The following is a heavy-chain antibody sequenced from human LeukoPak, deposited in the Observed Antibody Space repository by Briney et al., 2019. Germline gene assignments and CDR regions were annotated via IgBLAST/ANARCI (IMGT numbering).Heavy chain of an antibody. V-gene: IGHV3-48*04. CDR2: ISSSSSNI. D-gene: IGHD6-6*01. Sequence: GGSLRLSCAASGFYFSTYSMNWVRQAPGKGLEWVSHISSSSSNIYYADSVKGRFTISRDTANNSLYLQMHSLRAEDTAVYYCARGYSTSSYSHYYYYMDVWGTGTTVTVSS. J-gene: IGHJ6*03. CDR1: GFYFSTYS. CDR3: ARGYSTSSYSHYYYYMDV.